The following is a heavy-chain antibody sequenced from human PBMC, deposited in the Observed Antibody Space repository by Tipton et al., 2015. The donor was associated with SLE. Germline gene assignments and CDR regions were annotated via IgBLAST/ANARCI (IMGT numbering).Heavy chain of an antibody. CDR3: ARLTPWGYDY. D-gene: IGHD7-27*01. CDR1: GGSLTGYS. CDR2: LNHRGDT. J-gene: IGHJ4*02. V-gene: IGHV4-34*01. Sequence: TLSLTCTVYGGSLTGYSWVWIRQPPGKGLEWIGGLNHRGDTNYNPSLKSRVNISLDMSKDQFSLSLISVTAADTAVYYCARLTPWGYDYWGPGMLVTVSS.